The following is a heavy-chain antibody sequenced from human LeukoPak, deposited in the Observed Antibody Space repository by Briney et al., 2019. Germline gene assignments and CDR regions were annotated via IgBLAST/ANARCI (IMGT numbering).Heavy chain of an antibody. Sequence: SETLSVTCTVSSGSISSDYWIWIRQPPGKGLEWIGYISYSGSANYNPSLKTRVTISIDKSKNQFSLKMTSVTAADTAVYYCARTLRGQNYYGYLDYWGQGTLVTVSS. V-gene: IGHV4-59*01. CDR1: SGSISSDY. D-gene: IGHD4-17*01. J-gene: IGHJ4*02. CDR3: ARTLRGQNYYGYLDY. CDR2: ISYSGSA.